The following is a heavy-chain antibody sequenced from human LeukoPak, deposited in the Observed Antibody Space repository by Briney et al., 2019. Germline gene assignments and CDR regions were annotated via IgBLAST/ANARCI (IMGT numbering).Heavy chain of an antibody. Sequence: SETLSLTCAVYGGSFSGYYWSWIRQPPGKGLEWIGEINHSGSTNYNPSLKSRVTISVDTSKNQFSLKLSSVTAADTAFYYCARDRGVSGFDYWGQGTLVTVSS. V-gene: IGHV4-34*01. CDR1: GGSFSGYY. CDR2: INHSGST. D-gene: IGHD6-13*01. J-gene: IGHJ4*02. CDR3: ARDRGVSGFDY.